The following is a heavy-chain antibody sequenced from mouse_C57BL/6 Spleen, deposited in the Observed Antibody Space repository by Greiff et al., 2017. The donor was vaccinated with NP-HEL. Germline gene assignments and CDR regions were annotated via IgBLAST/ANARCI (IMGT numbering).Heavy chain of an antibody. CDR1: GYTFTSYW. CDR3: ARSGYYYGSRGFAY. D-gene: IGHD1-1*01. J-gene: IGHJ3*01. CDR2: IYPGSGST. V-gene: IGHV1-55*01. Sequence: QVQLQQPGAELVKPGASVKMSCKASGYTFTSYWITWVKQRPGQGLEWIGDIYPGSGSTNYNEKFKSKATLTVDTSSSTAYMQLSSLTSEDSAVYYCARSGYYYGSRGFAYWGQGTLVTVSA.